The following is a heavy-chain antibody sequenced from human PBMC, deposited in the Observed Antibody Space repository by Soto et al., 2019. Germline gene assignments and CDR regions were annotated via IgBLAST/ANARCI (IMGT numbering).Heavy chain of an antibody. J-gene: IGHJ4*02. D-gene: IGHD2-15*01. CDR2: IYYSGST. V-gene: IGHV4-39*01. CDR1: GGSISSSSYY. CDR3: ARRGYCSGGSCAFYSFDY. Sequence: PSETLSLTCTVSGGSISSSSYYWGWIRQPPGKGLEWIGSIYYSGSTYYNPSLKSRVTISVDTSKNQFSLKLSSVTAADTAVYYCARRGYCSGGSCAFYSFDYWGQGTLVTVSS.